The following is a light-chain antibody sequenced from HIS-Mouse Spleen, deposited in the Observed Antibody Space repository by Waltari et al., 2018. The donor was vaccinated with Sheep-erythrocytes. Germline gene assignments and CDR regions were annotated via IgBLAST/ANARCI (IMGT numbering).Light chain of an antibody. V-gene: IGLV2-11*01. Sequence: QSALTQPRSVSGSPGQSVTISCTGISSDVGGYNYVSWYQQHPHNAPKLMIYDVSKRPSGVPDRFSGSKSGNTASLTISGLQAEDEADYYCCSYAGSYNHVFATGTKVTVL. CDR2: DVS. CDR3: CSYAGSYNHV. CDR1: SSDVGGYNY. J-gene: IGLJ1*01.